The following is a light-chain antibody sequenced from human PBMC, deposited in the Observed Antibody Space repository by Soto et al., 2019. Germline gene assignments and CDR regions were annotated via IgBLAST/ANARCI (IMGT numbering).Light chain of an antibody. CDR1: ENVGTY. J-gene: IGKJ4*01. CDR2: GSS. CDR3: QQYNNWGLS. V-gene: IGKV3D-15*01. Sequence: IVLTQSPATLPVSPGERVTLSCRASENVGTYLAWYQQRPGQPPRLLIYGSSTRATGISATFSGSGSRTEFTLTISSLQSEDSAVYYCQQYNNWGLSFGGGPRVEIK.